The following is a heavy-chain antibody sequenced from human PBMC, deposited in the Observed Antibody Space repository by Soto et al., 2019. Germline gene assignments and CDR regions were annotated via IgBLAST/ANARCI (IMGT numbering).Heavy chain of an antibody. Sequence: GESLKISCKGSGYSFTSYWIGWVRQMPGKGLEWMGIIYPGDSDTRYSPSFQGQVTISADKSISTAYLQWSSLKASDTAMYYCARHPIVVVPAAMGPHAFDIWGQGTMVT. CDR3: ARHPIVVVPAAMGPHAFDI. V-gene: IGHV5-51*01. D-gene: IGHD2-2*01. J-gene: IGHJ3*02. CDR1: GYSFTSYW. CDR2: IYPGDSDT.